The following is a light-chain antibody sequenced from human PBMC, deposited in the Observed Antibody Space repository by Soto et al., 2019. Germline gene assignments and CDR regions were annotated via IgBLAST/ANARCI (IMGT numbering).Light chain of an antibody. CDR1: DSIIMW. CDR3: QQYETFSGT. J-gene: IGKJ1*01. Sequence: DMQMTQSPSTLSASVGGRVTITCRASDSIIMWLSWYQQKPGKAPKLLIYKASSLESGVPSRFSGSGSGTEFTLTINSLQADDFATYYCQQYETFSGTFGPGTKVDIK. V-gene: IGKV1-5*03. CDR2: KAS.